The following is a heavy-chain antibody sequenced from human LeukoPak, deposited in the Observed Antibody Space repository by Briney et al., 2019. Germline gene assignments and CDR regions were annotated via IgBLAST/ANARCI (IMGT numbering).Heavy chain of an antibody. CDR3: ARDFSPIRTQYSYGYYFDY. J-gene: IGHJ4*02. D-gene: IGHD5-18*01. Sequence: ASVKVSCKASGYTFTSYYMHWVRQAPGQGLEWMGIINPSGGSTSYAQKFQGRVTMTRDTSTSTVYMELSSLRSEDTAVYYCARDFSPIRTQYSYGYYFDYWGQGTLVTVSS. CDR1: GYTFTSYY. V-gene: IGHV1-46*01. CDR2: INPSGGST.